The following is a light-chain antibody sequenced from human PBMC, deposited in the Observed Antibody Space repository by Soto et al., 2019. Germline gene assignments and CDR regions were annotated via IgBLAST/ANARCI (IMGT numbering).Light chain of an antibody. CDR3: SSYTSSSTLYV. Sequence: QSVLTQPACVSGSPGQSITISCTGTSSDVGGYNYVSWYQQHPGKAPKLMIYDVSNRPSGVSNRFSGSKSGNTASLTISGLQAEDEADYYCSSYTSSSTLYVFGTGTKLTV. V-gene: IGLV2-14*01. CDR1: SSDVGGYNY. J-gene: IGLJ1*01. CDR2: DVS.